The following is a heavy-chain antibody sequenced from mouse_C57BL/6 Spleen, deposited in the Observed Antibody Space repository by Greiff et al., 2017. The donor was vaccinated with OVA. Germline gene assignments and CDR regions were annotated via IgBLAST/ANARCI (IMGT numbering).Heavy chain of an antibody. CDR3: ARRDPWDYGSDYFDY. J-gene: IGHJ2*01. D-gene: IGHD1-1*01. CDR2: IDPNSGGT. V-gene: IGHV1-72*01. CDR1: GYTFTSYW. Sequence: VKPGASVKLSCKASGYTFTSYWMHWVKQRPGRGLEWIGRIDPNSGGTKYNEKFKSKATLTVDKPSSTAYMQLSSLTSEDTAVYYCARRDPWDYGSDYFDYWGQGTTLTVSS.